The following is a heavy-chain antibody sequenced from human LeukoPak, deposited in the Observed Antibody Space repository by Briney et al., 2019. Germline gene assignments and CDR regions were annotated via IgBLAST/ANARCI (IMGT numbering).Heavy chain of an antibody. CDR2: IYPGDSDT. CDR3: ARRCDFWSGPERCANDY. V-gene: IGHV5-51*01. Sequence: GESLKISCKGSGYSFTSYWIGWVRQMPGKGLEWMGIIYPGDSDTRYSPSFQGQVTISADKSISTAYLQWSSLKASDTAMYYCARRCDFWSGPERCANDYWGQGTLVTVSS. J-gene: IGHJ4*02. D-gene: IGHD3-3*01. CDR1: GYSFTSYW.